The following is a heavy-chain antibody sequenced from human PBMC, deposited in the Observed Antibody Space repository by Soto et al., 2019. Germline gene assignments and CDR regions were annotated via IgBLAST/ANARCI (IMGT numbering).Heavy chain of an antibody. CDR1: GFTFRDYY. J-gene: IGHJ4*02. D-gene: IGHD1-1*01. V-gene: IGHV3-11*06. Sequence: PGGPLRLSCAASGFTFRDYYMSWIRQAPGKGLEWVADISSSSSYTNYADSVKGRFTISRDNAKNSLYLQMNSLRAEDTAVYYCAREYPGIPKRGPLDHWGQGT. CDR3: AREYPGIPKRGPLDH. CDR2: ISSSSSYT.